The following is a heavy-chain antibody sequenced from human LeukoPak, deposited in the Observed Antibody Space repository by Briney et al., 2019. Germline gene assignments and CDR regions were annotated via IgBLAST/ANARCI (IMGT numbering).Heavy chain of an antibody. V-gene: IGHV5-51*01. CDR3: ARNLPRIKKSPMSRIAVAGGDY. J-gene: IGHJ4*02. Sequence: MSGGSLRLSCKGSGYSFISNWIGWVRQMPGKGLEWMGIIYPGDSDTKYSPSFQGQVTISADKSISTAYLQWSSLKASDTAMYYCARNLPRIKKSPMSRIAVAGGDYWGQGTLVTVSS. CDR2: IYPGDSDT. D-gene: IGHD6-19*01. CDR1: GYSFISNW.